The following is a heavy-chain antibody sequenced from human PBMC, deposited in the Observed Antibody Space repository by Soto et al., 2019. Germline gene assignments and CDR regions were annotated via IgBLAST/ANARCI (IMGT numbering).Heavy chain of an antibody. Sequence: QVQLVESGGGVVQPGRSLRLSCAVSGFSVTTNGMHWVRQAPGKGLEWVAVISRDGATKFYADSVKGRFTISKDNSGNTLFLEMNGLRGDDMAVYYCTGEVASGYWGQGALVTVSS. CDR3: TGEVASGY. CDR2: ISRDGATK. V-gene: IGHV3-30*03. J-gene: IGHJ4*02. CDR1: GFSVTTNG. D-gene: IGHD2-8*02.